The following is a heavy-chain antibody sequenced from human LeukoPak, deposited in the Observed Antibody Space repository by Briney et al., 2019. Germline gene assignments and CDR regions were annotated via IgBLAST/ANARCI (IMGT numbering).Heavy chain of an antibody. J-gene: IGHJ4*02. D-gene: IGHD1-26*01. V-gene: IGHV1-46*01. Sequence: GGSLRLSCAASGFTFSSYAMHWVRQAPGQGLEWMGIINPSGGSTSYAQKFQGRVTMTRDMSTSTVYMELSSLRSEDTAVYYCVRDRGWELRWFELDYWGQGTLVTVSS. CDR1: GFTFSSYA. CDR2: INPSGGST. CDR3: VRDRGWELRWFELDY.